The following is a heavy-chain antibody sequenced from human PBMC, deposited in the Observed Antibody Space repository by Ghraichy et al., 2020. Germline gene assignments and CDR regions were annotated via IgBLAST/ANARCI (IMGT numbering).Heavy chain of an antibody. CDR2: IRGSGGET. V-gene: IGHV3-23*01. Sequence: GSLRLSCAASGFTFYDYAMNWVRQAPGKGLEWVSFIRGSGGETNYADSVRGRFTISRDNSKDTLYLQMNSLRAEDTAVYYCAKANCGGDCYRPRNYGMDVWGQGTTVTVSS. CDR1: GFTFYDYA. D-gene: IGHD2-21*02. J-gene: IGHJ6*02. CDR3: AKANCGGDCYRPRNYGMDV.